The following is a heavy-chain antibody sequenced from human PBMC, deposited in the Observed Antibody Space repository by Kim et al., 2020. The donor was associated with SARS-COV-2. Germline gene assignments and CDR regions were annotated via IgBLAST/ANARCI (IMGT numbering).Heavy chain of an antibody. J-gene: IGHJ4*02. V-gene: IGHV3-30-3*01. CDR2: TSFGGSDQ. D-gene: IGHD6-13*01. CDR1: GFTFDKYA. Sequence: GGSLRLSCAASGFTFDKYAMHWVRQAPGKGLEWVAFTSFGGSDQFFADSVKGRCTVSIDNSQNTVHVEINNLRPEDTAIYYCARGYSSSSDFDYWGQGT. CDR3: ARGYSSSSDFDY.